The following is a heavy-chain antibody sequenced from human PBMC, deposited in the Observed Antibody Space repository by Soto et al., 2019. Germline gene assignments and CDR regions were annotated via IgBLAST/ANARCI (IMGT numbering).Heavy chain of an antibody. CDR1: GGSISSYY. CDR3: ARVVGRDYIWGSYRPPYLDY. D-gene: IGHD3-16*02. CDR2: INHSGST. J-gene: IGHJ4*02. V-gene: IGHV4-34*01. Sequence: PSETLSLTCTASGGSISSYYWSWIRQPPGKGLEWIGEINHSGSTNYNPSLKSRVTISVDTSKNQFSLKLSSVTAADTAVYYCARVVGRDYIWGSYRPPYLDYWGQGTLVTVSS.